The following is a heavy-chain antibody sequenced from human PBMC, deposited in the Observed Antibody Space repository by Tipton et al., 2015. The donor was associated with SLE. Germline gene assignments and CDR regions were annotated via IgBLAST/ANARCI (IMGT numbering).Heavy chain of an antibody. CDR3: ARVRATRENSDFWSGYFFDY. J-gene: IGHJ4*02. Sequence: TLSLTCTVSGGSISTYFWNWVRQPPGKGLEWIGYMYFSGSAGYNPSLKSRVSISVDTSRNEFSLKMNSVTSADTAVYYCARVRATRENSDFWSGYFFDYWGQGTLVSVSS. CDR2: MYFSGSA. V-gene: IGHV4-59*01. D-gene: IGHD3-3*01. CDR1: GGSISTYF.